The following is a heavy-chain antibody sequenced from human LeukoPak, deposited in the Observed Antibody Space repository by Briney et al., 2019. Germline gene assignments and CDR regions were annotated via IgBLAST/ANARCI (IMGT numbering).Heavy chain of an antibody. CDR3: ARGTYYYDSSGYYPIDY. D-gene: IGHD3-22*01. V-gene: IGHV3-53*01. Sequence: GGSLRLSCAASGFTVSSNYMSWVRHAPGKGLEWVSVIYSGGSTYYADSVKGRFTISRDNSKNTLYLQMNSLRAEDTAVYYCARGTYYYDSSGYYPIDYWGREPWSPSPQ. CDR2: IYSGGST. J-gene: IGHJ4*02. CDR1: GFTVSSNY.